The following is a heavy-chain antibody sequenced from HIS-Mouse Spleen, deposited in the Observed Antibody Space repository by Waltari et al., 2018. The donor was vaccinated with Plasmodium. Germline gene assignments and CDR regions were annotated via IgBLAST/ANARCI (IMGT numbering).Heavy chain of an antibody. CDR2: IRWNSGSI. V-gene: IGHV3-9*01. CDR1: GFTFDDYA. D-gene: IGHD2-15*01. J-gene: IGHJ4*02. CDR3: AKDFCSGGSCLGLFDY. Sequence: EVQLVESGGGLVQPGRSLRLSCAASGFTFDDYAMHWVRQAPGKGLEWVLGIRWNSGSIGDAYSVKGRFTISRDNAKNSLYLQMNSLRAEDTALYYCAKDFCSGGSCLGLFDYWGQGTLVTVSS.